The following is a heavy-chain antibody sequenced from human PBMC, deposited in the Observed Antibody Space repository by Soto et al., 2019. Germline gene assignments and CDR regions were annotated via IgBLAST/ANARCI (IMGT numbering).Heavy chain of an antibody. D-gene: IGHD5-18*01. Sequence: QVQLVQSGAEVKKPGSSVKVSCKASGGTFSSYAISWVRQAPGQGLEWMGGIIPIFGTANYARKYQGRVTITADESTSTAYMELSSLRTEDTAVYYCATREYSDSHGGYYYYGMDVWGQGTTVTVS. CDR3: ATREYSDSHGGYYYYGMDV. V-gene: IGHV1-69*01. J-gene: IGHJ6*02. CDR2: IIPIFGTA. CDR1: GGTFSSYA.